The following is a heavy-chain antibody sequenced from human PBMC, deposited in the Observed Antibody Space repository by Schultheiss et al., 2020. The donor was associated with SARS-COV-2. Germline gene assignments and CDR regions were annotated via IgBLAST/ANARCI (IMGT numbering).Heavy chain of an antibody. V-gene: IGHV5-51*01. CDR3: ASTTVRGQYYDFWSGTDSIDI. CDR2: IYPGDSDT. J-gene: IGHJ3*02. Sequence: GESLKISCKGSGYSFTNHWIGWVRQTPGKGLEWMGIIYPGDSDTRYSPSFQGQVTISADKSISTAYLQWSSLKASDTAMYYCASTTVRGQYYDFWSGTDSIDIWGQGTMVTVSS. CDR1: GYSFTNHW. D-gene: IGHD3-3*01.